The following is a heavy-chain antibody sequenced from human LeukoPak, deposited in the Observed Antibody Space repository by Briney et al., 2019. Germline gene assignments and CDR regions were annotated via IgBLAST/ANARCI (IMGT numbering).Heavy chain of an antibody. CDR3: AKAYLTYCGGDCYMAFDY. J-gene: IGHJ4*02. V-gene: IGHV3-23*01. CDR2: ISGSGGST. D-gene: IGHD2-21*02. Sequence: GGSLRLSCAASGFTFSSYAMSWVRQAPGKGLEWVSAISGSGGSTYYADSVKGRFTISRDNSKNTLYLQMNSLRAEDTAVYYCAKAYLTYCGGDCYMAFDYWGQGTLVTGSS. CDR1: GFTFSSYA.